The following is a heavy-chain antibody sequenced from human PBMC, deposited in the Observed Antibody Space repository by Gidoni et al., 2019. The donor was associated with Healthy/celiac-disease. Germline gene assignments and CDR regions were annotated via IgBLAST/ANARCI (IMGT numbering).Heavy chain of an antibody. D-gene: IGHD3-16*02. CDR1: GFTFSSYG. J-gene: IGHJ6*02. Sequence: QVQLVESGGGVVQPGRSLRLSCAASGFTFSSYGMHWVRQAPGKGLEWVAVICYDGSNKYYADSVKGRFTISRDNSKNTLYLQMNSLRAEDTAVYYCARDHYDYIWGSYRPYGMDVWGQGTTVTVSS. CDR2: ICYDGSNK. V-gene: IGHV3-33*01. CDR3: ARDHYDYIWGSYRPYGMDV.